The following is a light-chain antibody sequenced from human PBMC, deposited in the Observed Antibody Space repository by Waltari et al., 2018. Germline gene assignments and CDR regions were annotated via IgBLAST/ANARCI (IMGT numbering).Light chain of an antibody. J-gene: IGLJ3*02. V-gene: IGLV2-23*02. Sequence: QSALTQPASVSGSPGQSVTISCTGASSDIGRYDIVSWYQQHPGNAPKIIIFDVSKRPSGVSDRFSGSKSGDTASLTISGLQFEDEADYYCCSYAGNYIWVFGGGTRLTVL. CDR1: SSDIGRYDI. CDR2: DVS. CDR3: CSYAGNYIWV.